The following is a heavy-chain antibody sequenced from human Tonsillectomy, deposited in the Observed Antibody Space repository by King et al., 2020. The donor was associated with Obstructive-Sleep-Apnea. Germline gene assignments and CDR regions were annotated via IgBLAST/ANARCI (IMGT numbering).Heavy chain of an antibody. D-gene: IGHD2-15*01. Sequence: VQLVESGGGVVQPGKALRLSCAASGFIFNSYSMHWVRQAPGKGLEWVAVISYGGRKRYYADSVKGRFTISRDNSKDTLYLQLDNLRAEDTAVYYCARPYCSVGACYSYGTDVWGQGTTVIVSS. CDR3: ARPYCSVGACYSYGTDV. J-gene: IGHJ6*02. V-gene: IGHV3-30*04. CDR1: GFIFNSYS. CDR2: ISYGGRKR.